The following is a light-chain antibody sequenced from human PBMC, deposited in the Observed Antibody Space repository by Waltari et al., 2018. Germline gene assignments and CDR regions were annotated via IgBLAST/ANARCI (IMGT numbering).Light chain of an antibody. V-gene: IGKV3-20*01. CDR3: QQYGNSPGT. Sequence: EIVLTQSPGTLSLSPGERATLSCRASQNISSKYLAWYQQRPGQAPRLLIYGASSRATAIPDRFGGSGSGTDFTLTISRLDPEDFAVYFCQQYGNSPGTFGQGTKVEIK. CDR1: QNISSKY. J-gene: IGKJ1*01. CDR2: GAS.